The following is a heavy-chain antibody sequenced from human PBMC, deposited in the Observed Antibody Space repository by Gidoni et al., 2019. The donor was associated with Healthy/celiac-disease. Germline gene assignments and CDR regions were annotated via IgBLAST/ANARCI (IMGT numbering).Heavy chain of an antibody. CDR1: GFTFSSYE. J-gene: IGHJ4*02. V-gene: IGHV3-48*03. CDR3: ARTGDYDILTSYLHTTYYFDY. D-gene: IGHD3-9*01. CDR2: ISSSGSTI. Sequence: EVQLVESGGGLVQPGGSLRFSCAASGFTFSSYEMNWVRQAPGKGLEWVSYISSSGSTIYYADSVKGRFTISRDNAKNSLYLQMNSLRAEDTAVYYCARTGDYDILTSYLHTTYYFDYWGQGTLVTVSS.